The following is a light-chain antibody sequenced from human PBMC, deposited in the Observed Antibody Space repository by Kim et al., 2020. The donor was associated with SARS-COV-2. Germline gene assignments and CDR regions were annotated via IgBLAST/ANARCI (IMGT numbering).Light chain of an antibody. CDR1: RSNIGSNV. Sequence: GQRVTISCSGSRSNIGSNVVNWYQQLPGTAPKLLIYSNDYRPSGVPDRFSGSKSGTSASLDISGLQSEHEADYYCAAWDDSLNGSVFGGGTQLTVL. CDR2: SND. V-gene: IGLV1-44*01. J-gene: IGLJ3*02. CDR3: AAWDDSLNGSV.